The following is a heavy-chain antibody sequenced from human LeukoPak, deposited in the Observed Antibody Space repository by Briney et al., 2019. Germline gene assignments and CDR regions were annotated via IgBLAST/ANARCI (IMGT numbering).Heavy chain of an antibody. J-gene: IGHJ6*03. CDR1: GGSINTPNYY. D-gene: IGHD3-10*01. V-gene: IGHV4-39*07. Sequence: SETLSLTCTVSGGSINTPNYYWGWIRQTPGKGLEWIGNIFYSGGTYYSPSLTSRVTISLDTSRNQFSLKLRSVTAADTAVYYCARTTTVRGTYYMDVWGKGTTVTVSS. CDR2: IFYSGGT. CDR3: ARTTTVRGTYYMDV.